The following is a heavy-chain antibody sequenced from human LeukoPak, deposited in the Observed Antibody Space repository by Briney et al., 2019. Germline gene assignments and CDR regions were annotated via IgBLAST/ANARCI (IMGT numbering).Heavy chain of an antibody. Sequence: GASVKVSCKASGYIFSDYYIHWVRQAPGQGLEWMGWINPNSGGTNYAQRFQGRVTVTRDTSISTAYMELIRLRSDDTAVYYCARDQALNIIRGLIVGAFDVWGQGTVVTVSS. V-gene: IGHV1-2*02. CDR2: INPNSGGT. D-gene: IGHD3-16*02. CDR3: ARDQALNIIRGLIVGAFDV. J-gene: IGHJ3*01. CDR1: GYIFSDYY.